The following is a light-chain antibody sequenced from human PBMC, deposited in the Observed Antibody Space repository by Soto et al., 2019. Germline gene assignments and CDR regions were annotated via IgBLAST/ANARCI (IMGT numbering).Light chain of an antibody. CDR1: QSINHKY. J-gene: IGKJ1*01. CDR2: GVS. V-gene: IGKV3-20*01. CDR3: QLYSGSPWT. Sequence: EIVLTQSPGTLSLSPGERATLSCRASQSINHKYLAWFQQEPGQTPRLLIHGVSIRATGIPDRFSGSGSGTDFTLTISRLEPEDFAVYYCQLYSGSPWTFGQGTKVEIK.